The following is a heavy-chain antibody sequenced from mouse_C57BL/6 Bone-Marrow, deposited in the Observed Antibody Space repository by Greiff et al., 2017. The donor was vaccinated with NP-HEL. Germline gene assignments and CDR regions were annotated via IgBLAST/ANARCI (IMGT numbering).Heavy chain of an antibody. V-gene: IGHV1-78*01. Sequence: VKLQESDAELVKPGASVKISCKVSGYTFTDHTIHWMKQRPEQGLEWIGYIYPRDGSTKYNEKFKGKATLTADKSSSTAYMQLNSLTSEDSAVYFCASYYGYDVPSWFAYWGQGTLVTVSA. CDR2: IYPRDGST. J-gene: IGHJ3*01. CDR1: GYTFTDHT. CDR3: ASYYGYDVPSWFAY. D-gene: IGHD2-2*01.